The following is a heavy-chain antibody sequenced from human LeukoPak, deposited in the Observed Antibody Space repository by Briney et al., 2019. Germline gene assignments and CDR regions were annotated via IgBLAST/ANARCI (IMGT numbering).Heavy chain of an antibody. J-gene: IGHJ4*02. Sequence: GGSLRLSCAASGFPFSSYGMHWVRQAPGKGLEWVSFISSDGANKYYADSVKGRFTISRDNSKNTLYLRMNSLRAEDTAVYYCAKDVESFDYWGQGTLVTVSS. CDR3: AKDVESFDY. CDR1: GFPFSSYG. D-gene: IGHD1-1*01. V-gene: IGHV3-30*02. CDR2: ISSDGANK.